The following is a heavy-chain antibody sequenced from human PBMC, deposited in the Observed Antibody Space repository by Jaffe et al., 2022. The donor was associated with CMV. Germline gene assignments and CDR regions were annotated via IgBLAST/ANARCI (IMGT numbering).Heavy chain of an antibody. CDR1: GGSFSGYY. J-gene: IGHJ4*02. D-gene: IGHD3-9*01. Sequence: QVQLQQWGAGLLKPSETLSLTCAVYGGSFSGYYWTWIRQPPGKGLEWTGEINHSGSTKYNPSLKSRVIISVDTSKNQFSLKLSSVTAADTAVYYCARGYYDILTGYYGFDYWGQGTLVTVSS. V-gene: IGHV4-34*01. CDR2: INHSGST. CDR3: ARGYYDILTGYYGFDY.